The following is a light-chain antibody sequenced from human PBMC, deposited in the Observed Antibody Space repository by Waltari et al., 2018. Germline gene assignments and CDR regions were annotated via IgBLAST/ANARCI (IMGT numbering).Light chain of an antibody. CDR2: KAS. J-gene: IGKJ3*01. CDR1: QSISRW. Sequence: DIQMTQSPSTGSASVGDRVTITCRASQSISRWLAWYQQKPGKAPKLLIHKASSLQSGVPSRFSGSGSGTEFTLNITSLQPDDFATYYCQHYNSFSALFTFGPGTQVDIK. V-gene: IGKV1-5*03. CDR3: QHYNSFSALFT.